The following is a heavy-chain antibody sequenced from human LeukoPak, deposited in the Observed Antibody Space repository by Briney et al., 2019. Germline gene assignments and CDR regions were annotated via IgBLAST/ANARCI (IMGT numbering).Heavy chain of an antibody. CDR2: ISYDGSNK. V-gene: IGHV3-30-3*01. CDR1: GFTFSSYA. CDR3: ASNRWLHPDAFDI. J-gene: IGHJ3*02. D-gene: IGHD5-24*01. Sequence: GRSLRLPCAASGFTFSSYAMHWVRQAQGKGLEWVAVISYDGSNKYYADSVKGRFTISRDNSKNTLYLQMNSLRAEDTAVYYCASNRWLHPDAFDIWGQGTMVTVSS.